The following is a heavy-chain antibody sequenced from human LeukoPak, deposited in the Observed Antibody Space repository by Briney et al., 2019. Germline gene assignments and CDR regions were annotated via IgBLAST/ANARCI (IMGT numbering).Heavy chain of an antibody. V-gene: IGHV4-30-2*01. CDR1: GGSISSYS. D-gene: IGHD3-3*01. Sequence: SETLSLTCSASGGSISSYSWSWIRQPPGKGLEWIGYIYHSGSTYYNPSLKSRVTISVDRSKNQFSLKLSSVTAADTAVYYCARVATIFGVVFDYWGQGTLVTVSS. J-gene: IGHJ4*02. CDR3: ARVATIFGVVFDY. CDR2: IYHSGST.